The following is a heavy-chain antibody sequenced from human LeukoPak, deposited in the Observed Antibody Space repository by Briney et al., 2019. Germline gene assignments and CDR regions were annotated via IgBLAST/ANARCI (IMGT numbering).Heavy chain of an antibody. CDR3: ARASTVTNLYYFDY. CDR1: GFTFSSYS. CDR2: ISSSSSYI. V-gene: IGHV3-21*01. J-gene: IGHJ4*02. Sequence: SGGSLTLSCAASGFTFSSYSMNWVRQAPGKGLEWVSSISSSSSYIYYADSVKGRFTISRDNDKNSLYLQMNSLRAEDTAVYYCARASTVTNLYYFDYWGQGTLVTVSS. D-gene: IGHD4-11*01.